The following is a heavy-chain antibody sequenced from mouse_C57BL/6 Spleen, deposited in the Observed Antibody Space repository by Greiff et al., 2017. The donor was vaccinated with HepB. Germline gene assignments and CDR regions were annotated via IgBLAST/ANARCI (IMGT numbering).Heavy chain of an antibody. V-gene: IGHV5-4*03. J-gene: IGHJ1*03. D-gene: IGHD4-1*01. Sequence: EVKLVESGGGLVKPGGSLKLSCAASGFTFSSYAMSWVRQTPEKRLEWVATISDGGSYTYYPDNVKGRFTISRDNAKNNLYLQMSHLKSEDTAMYYCARGLVPLTGIYFDGWGTGTTVTVSS. CDR1: GFTFSSYA. CDR3: ARGLVPLTGIYFDG. CDR2: ISDGGSYT.